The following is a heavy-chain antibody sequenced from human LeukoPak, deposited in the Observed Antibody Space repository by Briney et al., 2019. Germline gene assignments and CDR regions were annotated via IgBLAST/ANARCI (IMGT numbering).Heavy chain of an antibody. CDR1: GFTFSSYG. D-gene: IGHD3-3*01. CDR2: IRYDGSNK. CDR3: ATSASYPSGRNYYYYMDV. J-gene: IGHJ6*03. Sequence: GGSLRLSCAASGFTFSSYGMHWVRQAPGKGLEWVAFIRYDGSNKYYADSVKGRFTISRDNSKNTLYLQMNSLRAEDTAVYYCATSASYPSGRNYYYYMDVWGKGTTVTISS. V-gene: IGHV3-30*02.